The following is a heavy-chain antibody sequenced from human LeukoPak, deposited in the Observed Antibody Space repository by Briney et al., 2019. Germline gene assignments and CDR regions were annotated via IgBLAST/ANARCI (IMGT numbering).Heavy chain of an antibody. Sequence: GGSLRLSCAASGFTFDDYGMSWVRQAPGKGLEWVSYISSSGSTVHYADSVKGRFTISRDNTKNSLFLQMNSLRAEDTAVYYCARVPGSSGWNYYFDYWGQGTLVTVSS. J-gene: IGHJ4*02. D-gene: IGHD6-19*01. V-gene: IGHV3-48*03. CDR1: GFTFDDYG. CDR2: ISSSGSTV. CDR3: ARVPGSSGWNYYFDY.